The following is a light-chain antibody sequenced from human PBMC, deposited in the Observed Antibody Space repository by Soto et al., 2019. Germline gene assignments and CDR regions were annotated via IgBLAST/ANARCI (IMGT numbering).Light chain of an antibody. CDR2: GST. CDR3: AAWDDNLNAYV. J-gene: IGLJ1*01. V-gene: IGLV1-40*01. Sequence: QSVLTQPPSVSGAPGQWVTISCTGSNSNIGAGYDVHWYQLLPGAAPKLLIYGSTKRPSGVPDRSSGSKSGTSASLAITGLQAEDEADYYCAAWDDNLNAYVFGSGTKVTVL. CDR1: NSNIGAGYD.